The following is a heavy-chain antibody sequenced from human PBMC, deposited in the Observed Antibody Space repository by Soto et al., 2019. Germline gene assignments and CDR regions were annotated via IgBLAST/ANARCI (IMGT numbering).Heavy chain of an antibody. CDR2: VNPSGGHT. CDR1: GDTFTDYY. J-gene: IGHJ4*02. CDR3: ARGGHVVVVTAALDY. Sequence: QVQLVQSGAEVKKPGASVKVSCKASGDTFTDYYIHWVRQAPGQGLEWMGTVNPSGGHTTYAQHFLGRMTXTRXXSXSTRYMELTSLTSEDTAVYYCARGGHVVVVTAALDYWGQGTLVTVSS. V-gene: IGHV1-46*01. D-gene: IGHD2-21*02.